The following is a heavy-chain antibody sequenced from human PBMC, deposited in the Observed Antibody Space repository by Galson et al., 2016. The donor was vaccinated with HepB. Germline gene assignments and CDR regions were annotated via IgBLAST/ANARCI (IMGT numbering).Heavy chain of an antibody. CDR1: GFSLSTSGMC. V-gene: IGHV2-70*01. CDR2: IDWDDDK. D-gene: IGHD5-24*01. J-gene: IGHJ4*02. Sequence: PALVKPTQTLTLTCTFSGFSLSTSGMCVSWIRQPPGKALEWLALIDWDDDKYYSTSLKTRLTISKDTSKNQVVLTMTNMDPVDTATYYCARSGRDDYKYPVPFDYWGQGTLVTVSS. CDR3: ARSGRDDYKYPVPFDY.